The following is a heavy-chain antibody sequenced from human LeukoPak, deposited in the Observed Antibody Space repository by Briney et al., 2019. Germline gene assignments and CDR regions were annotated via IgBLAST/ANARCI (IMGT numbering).Heavy chain of an antibody. J-gene: IGHJ6*02. CDR2: IWYDGSNK. CDR3: ARGANLGYCSSTSCYTTATRIYYYYGMDV. CDR1: GFTFSSYG. Sequence: GGSLRLSCAASGFTFSSYGMHWVRQAPGKGLEWVAVIWYDGSNKYYADSVKGRFTISRDNSKNTLYLQMNSLRAEDTAVYYCARGANLGYCSSTSCYTTATRIYYYYGMDVWGQGTTVTVSS. D-gene: IGHD2-2*02. V-gene: IGHV3-33*01.